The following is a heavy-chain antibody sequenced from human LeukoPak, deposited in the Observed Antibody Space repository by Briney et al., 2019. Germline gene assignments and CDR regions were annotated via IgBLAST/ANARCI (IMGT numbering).Heavy chain of an antibody. CDR2: ISGSGNNT. V-gene: IGHV3-23*01. CDR3: AKFGSSGSQYWSPSDY. Sequence: GGSLRLSCVASGFTFNTNAMNWVRQAPGKGLEWVSGISGSGNNTYYTDSVRGRFTISRDNSKNTLYLQLNNLRAEDTAVYYCAKFGSSGSQYWSPSDYWGQGVLVTVSA. J-gene: IGHJ4*02. CDR1: GFTFNTNA. D-gene: IGHD3-10*01.